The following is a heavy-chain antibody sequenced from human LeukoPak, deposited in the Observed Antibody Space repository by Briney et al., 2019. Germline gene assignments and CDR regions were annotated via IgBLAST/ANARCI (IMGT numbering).Heavy chain of an antibody. J-gene: IGHJ4*03. CDR1: GFTFSSYG. CDR3: AGITGTWTYDY. CDR2: IWSAGSTP. D-gene: IGHD1-14*01. Sequence: PGGSLRLSCAASGFTFSSYGMHWVRQAPGKGLEWVAVIWSAGSTPFYTDSVKGRFTISRDNSKNTLYLQMNSLRVEDTAVYYCAGITGTWTYDYWGHGTLVTVSS. V-gene: IGHV3-33*01.